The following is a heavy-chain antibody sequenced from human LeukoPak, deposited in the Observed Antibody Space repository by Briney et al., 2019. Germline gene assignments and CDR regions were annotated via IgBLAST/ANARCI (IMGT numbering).Heavy chain of an antibody. V-gene: IGHV4-39*07. J-gene: IGHJ4*02. CDR1: GGSISSSSYY. CDR2: IYHSGST. D-gene: IGHD3-10*01. Sequence: SETLSLTCTVSGGSISSSSYYWGWIRQPPGKGLERIGEIYHSGSTNYNPSLKSRVTISVDKSKNQFSLKLSSVTAADTAVYYCARYGFGEFGDVDYFDYWGQGTLVTVSS. CDR3: ARYGFGEFGDVDYFDY.